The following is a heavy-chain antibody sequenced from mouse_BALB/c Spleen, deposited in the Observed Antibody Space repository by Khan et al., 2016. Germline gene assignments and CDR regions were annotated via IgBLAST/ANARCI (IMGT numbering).Heavy chain of an antibody. V-gene: IGHV3-2*02. D-gene: IGHD1-2*01. CDR3: ARTARIKY. Sequence: EVQLQESGPGLVKPSQSLSLTCTVTGYSITSGYGWNWIRQFPGNKLEWMGNISYSGSTNYNPSLKSRTSITRDTSKNQFFLQLNSVTTEDTATYYCARTARIKYWGQGTTLTVSS. CDR2: ISYSGST. CDR1: GYSITSGYG. J-gene: IGHJ2*01.